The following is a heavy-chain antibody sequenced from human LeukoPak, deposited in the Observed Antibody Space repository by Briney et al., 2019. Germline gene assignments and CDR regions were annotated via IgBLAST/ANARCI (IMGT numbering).Heavy chain of an antibody. CDR1: GFTFSSYG. CDR2: ISYDGSNK. CDR3: AKGAYYGDWEGWYFDL. J-gene: IGHJ2*01. Sequence: PGGSLRLSCAASGFTFSSYGMHWVRQAPGKGLEWVAVISYDGSNKYYADSVKGRFTISRDNSKNTLYLQMNSLRAEDTAVYYCAKGAYYGDWEGWYFDLWGRGTLVTVSS. D-gene: IGHD4-17*01. V-gene: IGHV3-30*18.